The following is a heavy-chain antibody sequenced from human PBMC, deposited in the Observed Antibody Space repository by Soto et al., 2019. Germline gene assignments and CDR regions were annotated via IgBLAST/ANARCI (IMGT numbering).Heavy chain of an antibody. CDR2: ASGSGATT. CDR3: AKLGGYSSGCLDP. V-gene: IGHV3-23*01. CDR1: GFTFSSYA. J-gene: IGHJ5*02. Sequence: PGGSLRLSCAASGFTFSSYAMSWARQAPGKGLEWVSAASGSGATTHYTDSVKGRFTISRDNSNNMLYLQMDSLRAEDTAVYYCAKLGGYSSGCLDPWGHGTLVTVS. D-gene: IGHD3-16*01.